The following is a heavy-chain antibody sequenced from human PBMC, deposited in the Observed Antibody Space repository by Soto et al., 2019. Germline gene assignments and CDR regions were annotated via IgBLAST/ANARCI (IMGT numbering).Heavy chain of an antibody. J-gene: IGHJ4*02. V-gene: IGHV3-13*01. CDR1: GFPFSFFD. Sequence: LGLSCAAAGFPFSFFDMHWVRQPTGKGLEWVSSIGTAGDTYYAVSVKGRFTISRDNAKNSLSLQLNSLRAGDTAVYFCARGQEVGAHFFDSWGQGTQVTVSS. D-gene: IGHD2-15*01. CDR3: ARGQEVGAHFFDS. CDR2: IGTAGDT.